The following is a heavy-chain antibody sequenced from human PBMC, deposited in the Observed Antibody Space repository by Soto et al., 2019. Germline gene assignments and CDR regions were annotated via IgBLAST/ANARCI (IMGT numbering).Heavy chain of an antibody. CDR2: ISYDGSNK. D-gene: IGHD3-22*01. CDR1: GFTFSSYA. J-gene: IGHJ4*02. V-gene: IGHV3-30-3*01. Sequence: GGSLRLSCAASGFTFSSYAMHWVRQAPGKGLEWVAVISYDGSNKYYADSVKGRFTISRDNSKNTLYLQMNSLRAEDTAVYYCARDLGRSSGYYSPLDYWGQGTLVTVSS. CDR3: ARDLGRSSGYYSPLDY.